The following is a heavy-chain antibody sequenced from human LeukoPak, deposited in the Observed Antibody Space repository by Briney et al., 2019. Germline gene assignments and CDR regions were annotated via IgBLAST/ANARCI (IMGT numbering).Heavy chain of an antibody. D-gene: IGHD1-26*01. V-gene: IGHV3-23*01. Sequence: GGSLTLSCTASGFTFSSYAMSWVRQATGKGLEWVSAISGSGGSTYYGDSVRARFTISRDNSNSTLYLQMNSLRAENTAVYYCATLIVDRFDYWGQGTLVTVSS. CDR3: ATLIVDRFDY. CDR2: ISGSGGST. CDR1: GFTFSSYA. J-gene: IGHJ4*02.